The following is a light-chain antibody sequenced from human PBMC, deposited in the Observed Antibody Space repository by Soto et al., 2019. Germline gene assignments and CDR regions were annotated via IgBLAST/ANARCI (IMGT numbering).Light chain of an antibody. Sequence: QSVLTQPPSVSGAPGQRVTISCTGSSSNIGAGYDVHWYQQLPGTAPKLLIYGNSNRPSGVPDRFSGSKSGTSASLAITGLQAEDEADYYCQSYDSSLSVYVVFGGGTKVTAL. J-gene: IGLJ2*01. CDR3: QSYDSSLSVYVV. CDR2: GNS. CDR1: SSNIGAGYD. V-gene: IGLV1-40*01.